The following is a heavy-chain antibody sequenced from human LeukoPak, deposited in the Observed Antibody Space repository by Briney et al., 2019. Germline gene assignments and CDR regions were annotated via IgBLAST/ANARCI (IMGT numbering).Heavy chain of an antibody. CDR3: ARSGQQLAQEAFDI. CDR1: GYTFTGYY. V-gene: IGHV1-2*06. D-gene: IGHD6-13*01. J-gene: IGHJ3*02. CDR2: INPNSGGT. Sequence: ASVKVSRKASGYTFTGYYMHWVRQAPGQGLEWMGRINPNSGGTNYAQKFQGRVTMTRDTSISTAYMELSRLRSDDTAVYSCARSGQQLAQEAFDIWGQGTMVTVSS.